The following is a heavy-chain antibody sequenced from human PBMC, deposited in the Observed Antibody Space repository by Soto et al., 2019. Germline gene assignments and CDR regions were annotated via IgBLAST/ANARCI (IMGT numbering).Heavy chain of an antibody. CDR2: IYYSGST. Sequence: SETLSLTCTVSGGSISSYYWSWIRQPPGKGLEWIGYIYYSGSTNYNPSLKSRDTIFVDTSKTQFSLKLKSVTAADTAVYYCARDYYDSSGYYRWFDPWGPGTRVTVSS. J-gene: IGHJ5*02. CDR1: GGSISSYY. CDR3: ARDYYDSSGYYRWFDP. D-gene: IGHD3-22*01. V-gene: IGHV4-59*01.